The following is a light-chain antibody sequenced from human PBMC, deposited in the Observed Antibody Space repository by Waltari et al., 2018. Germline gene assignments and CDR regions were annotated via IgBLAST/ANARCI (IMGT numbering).Light chain of an antibody. CDR2: EVT. V-gene: IGLV2-8*01. J-gene: IGLJ2*01. Sequence: QSALTQPPSASGSPGQSVTISCTGTSSDVGGFTYVSWYQQHTGKAPKLIIFEVTKRPSGVPHLFSGSKSGNTASLTFSGLQSEDEADYYCSSYGGNNNILFGGGTKLSVL. CDR3: SSYGGNNNIL. CDR1: SSDVGGFTY.